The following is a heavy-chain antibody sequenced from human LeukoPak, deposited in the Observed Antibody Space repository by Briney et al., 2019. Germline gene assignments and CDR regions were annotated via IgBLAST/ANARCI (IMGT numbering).Heavy chain of an antibody. V-gene: IGHV4-59*01. Sequence: SETLSLTCAVYGGSFSGYYWSWIRQPPGKGLEWIGYIYYSGSTNYNPSLKSRVTISVDTSKNQFSLKLSSVTAADTAVYYCARVEGYYDSSGYYHDYWGQGTLVTVSS. D-gene: IGHD3-22*01. CDR1: GGSFSGYY. CDR3: ARVEGYYDSSGYYHDY. J-gene: IGHJ4*02. CDR2: IYYSGST.